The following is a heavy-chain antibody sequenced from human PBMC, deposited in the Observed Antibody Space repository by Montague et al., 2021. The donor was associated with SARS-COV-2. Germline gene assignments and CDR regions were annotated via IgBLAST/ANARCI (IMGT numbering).Heavy chain of an antibody. CDR3: ARESLHMTGYYNDYFDY. Sequence: TLSLTCTVYGASISSGSYYWNWIRQPAGKGLVCIGRLYTSGSTNYNPSLRSRVTISVDTSKNQFSLKLSSVTAADTAVYDCARESLHMTGYYNDYFDYWGQGTLVTVSS. CDR2: LYTSGST. D-gene: IGHD3-9*01. V-gene: IGHV4-61*02. CDR1: GASISSGSYY. J-gene: IGHJ4*02.